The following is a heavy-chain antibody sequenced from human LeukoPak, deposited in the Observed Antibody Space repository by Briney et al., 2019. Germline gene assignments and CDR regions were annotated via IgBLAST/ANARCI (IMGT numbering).Heavy chain of an antibody. J-gene: IGHJ3*02. D-gene: IGHD6-19*01. CDR3: ARDAKAVGYAFDI. Sequence: GASVKVSCKASGYTFTSYDINWVRQATGQGLEWMGWMNPNSGNTGYAQKFQGRVTMTRNTSISTAYMELSSLRSEDTAVYYCARDAKAVGYAFDIWGQGTMVTVSS. V-gene: IGHV1-8*01. CDR2: MNPNSGNT. CDR1: GYTFTSYD.